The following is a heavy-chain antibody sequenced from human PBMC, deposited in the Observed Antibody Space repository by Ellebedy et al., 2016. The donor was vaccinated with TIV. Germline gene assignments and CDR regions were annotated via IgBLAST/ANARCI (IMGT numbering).Heavy chain of an antibody. CDR1: GYTFISYA. CDR3: ARGPILWFGELLDY. J-gene: IGHJ4*02. Sequence: AASVKVSCKASGYTFISYAMHWVRQAPGQRLEWMGWINAGNGNTKYSQKLQGRVTMTTDTSTNTAYMELSSLRSEDTAVYYCARGPILWFGELLDYWGQGTLVTISS. V-gene: IGHV1-3*01. D-gene: IGHD3-10*01. CDR2: INAGNGNT.